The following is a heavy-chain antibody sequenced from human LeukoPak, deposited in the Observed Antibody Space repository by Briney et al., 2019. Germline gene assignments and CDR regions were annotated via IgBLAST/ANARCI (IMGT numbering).Heavy chain of an antibody. Sequence: GGSLRLSCAASGFTFSNAWMSWVRQAPGKGLEWVGRIKSKTDGGTTDYAAPVKGRFTISGDDSKNTLYLQMNSLKTEDTALYYRTTQFSSGWPAKHFDYWGQGTLVTVSS. V-gene: IGHV3-15*01. CDR2: IKSKTDGGTT. D-gene: IGHD6-19*01. CDR1: GFTFSNAW. J-gene: IGHJ4*02. CDR3: TTQFSSGWPAKHFDY.